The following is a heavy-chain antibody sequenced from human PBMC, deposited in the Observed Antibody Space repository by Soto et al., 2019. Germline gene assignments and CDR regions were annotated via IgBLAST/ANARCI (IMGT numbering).Heavy chain of an antibody. V-gene: IGHV4-4*07. CDR3: ASRDPGTSVDY. CDR1: DGSISTYY. CDR2: VFTSGTT. Sequence: PSETLSLTCTVSDGSISTYYWSWIRQPAGKELEWIGHVFTSGTTNYTPSLKSRVSMSLDTAKNQFSLKLRSLTAADTAVYYCASRDPGTSVDYWGQGTLVTVS. D-gene: IGHD1-7*01. J-gene: IGHJ4*02.